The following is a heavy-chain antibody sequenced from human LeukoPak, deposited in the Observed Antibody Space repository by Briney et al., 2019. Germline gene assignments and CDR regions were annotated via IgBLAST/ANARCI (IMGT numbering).Heavy chain of an antibody. J-gene: IGHJ4*02. V-gene: IGHV4-34*01. CDR3: ARGEYGSGSYHYFDY. CDR2: INHSGST. Sequence: SETLSLTCAVYGGSFSGYYWSWIRQPPGKGLEWIGEINHSGSTNYNPSLKSRVTISVDTSKNQFSLKLSSVTAADTAVYYCARGEYGSGSYHYFDYGGQGTLVTVSS. D-gene: IGHD3-10*01. CDR1: GGSFSGYY.